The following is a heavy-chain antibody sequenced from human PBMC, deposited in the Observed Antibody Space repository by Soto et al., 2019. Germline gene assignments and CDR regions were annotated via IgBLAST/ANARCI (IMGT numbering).Heavy chain of an antibody. Sequence: GGSLRLSCAASGFTFSSYAMSWVRQAPGKGLEWVSAISGSGGSTYYADSVKGRFTISRDNSKNTLYLQMNSLRAEDTAVYYCAKVPFDPRLGSYGYDFAYWGKGTLVTVSS. CDR3: AKVPFDPRLGSYGYDFAY. V-gene: IGHV3-23*01. J-gene: IGHJ4*02. CDR2: ISGSGGST. D-gene: IGHD1-26*01. CDR1: GFTFSSYA.